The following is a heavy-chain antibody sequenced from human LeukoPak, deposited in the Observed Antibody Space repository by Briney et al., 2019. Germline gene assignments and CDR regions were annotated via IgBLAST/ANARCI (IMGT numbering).Heavy chain of an antibody. CDR1: GGSISSSS. CDR2: ISSSSSYI. CDR3: ARDLWGFDY. V-gene: IGHV3-21*01. J-gene: IGHJ4*02. D-gene: IGHD2-21*01. Sequence: ETLSLTCTVSGGSISSSSYYWGWIRQPPGKGLEWVSSISSSSSYIYYADSVKGRFTISRDNAKNSLYLQMNSLRAEDTAVYYCARDLWGFDYWGQGTLVTVSS.